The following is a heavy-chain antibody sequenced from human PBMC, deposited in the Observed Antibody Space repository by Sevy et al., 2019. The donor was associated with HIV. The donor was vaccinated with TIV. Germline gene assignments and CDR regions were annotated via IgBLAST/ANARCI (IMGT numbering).Heavy chain of an antibody. D-gene: IGHD3-10*01. Sequence: ASVKVSCKASGYTFTNYGISWVRQAPGQGLEWLGWISAYNGNTHYAQKLQGRVAMPTDTSTSTAYMELRSLTSDDTAVYYCARDYGSGSPYYFDYWGQGTLVTVSS. CDR1: GYTFTNYG. V-gene: IGHV1-18*01. J-gene: IGHJ4*02. CDR2: ISAYNGNT. CDR3: ARDYGSGSPYYFDY.